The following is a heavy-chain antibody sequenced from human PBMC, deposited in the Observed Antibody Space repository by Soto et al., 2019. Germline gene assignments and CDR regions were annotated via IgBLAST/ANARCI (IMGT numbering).Heavy chain of an antibody. Sequence: SVKVSCKASGGTFSSYAISWVRQAPGQGLEWMGGIIPIFGTANYAQKFQGRVTITADESTSTAYMELSSLRSEDTAMYYCARALTGTIHPHYFDHWGQGTLVTVSS. D-gene: IGHD1-7*01. CDR1: GGTFSSYA. CDR3: ARALTGTIHPHYFDH. V-gene: IGHV1-69*13. CDR2: IIPIFGTA. J-gene: IGHJ4*02.